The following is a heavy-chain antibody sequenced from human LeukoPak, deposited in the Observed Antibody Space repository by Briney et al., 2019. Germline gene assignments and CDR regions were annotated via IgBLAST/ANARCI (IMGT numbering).Heavy chain of an antibody. CDR3: ARAKRNAFDI. CDR1: GFTFSSYG. V-gene: IGHV3-30*02. CDR2: IRYDGSNK. J-gene: IGHJ3*02. Sequence: GGSLRLSCAASGFTFSSYGMHWVRQAPGKGLEWVAFIRYDGSNKYYADSVKGRFTISRDNAKSSLYLQMSSLRAEDTAVYYCARAKRNAFDIWGQGTMVTVSS.